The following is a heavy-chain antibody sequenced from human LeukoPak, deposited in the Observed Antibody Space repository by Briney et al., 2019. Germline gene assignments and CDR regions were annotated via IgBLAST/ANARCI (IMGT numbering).Heavy chain of an antibody. CDR2: TNPNSGGT. CDR3: ARGIAVAAFFDY. CDR1: GYTFTGYY. V-gene: IGHV1-2*02. Sequence: ASVKVSCKASGYTFTGYYMHWVRQAPGQGLEWMGWTNPNSGGTNYAQKFQGRVTMTRDTSISTAYMELSRLRSDDTAVYYCARGIAVAAFFDYWGQGTLVTVSS. D-gene: IGHD6-19*01. J-gene: IGHJ4*02.